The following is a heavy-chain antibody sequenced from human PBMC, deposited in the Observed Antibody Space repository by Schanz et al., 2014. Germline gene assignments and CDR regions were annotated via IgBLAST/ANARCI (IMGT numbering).Heavy chain of an antibody. J-gene: IGHJ5*02. D-gene: IGHD3-22*01. V-gene: IGHV1-69*09. CDR3: AREVGLYDRGWFDP. CDR2: IIPILGIA. CDR1: GGTFSSDT. Sequence: QVQLVQSGTQVKKPGSSVKVSCKASGGTFSSDTFSWVRQAPGQGLEWMGRIIPILGIANYAQKFQGRVTITADKSSDTAYMELSSLRSEDTAVYYCAREVGLYDRGWFDPWGQGTLVTVSS.